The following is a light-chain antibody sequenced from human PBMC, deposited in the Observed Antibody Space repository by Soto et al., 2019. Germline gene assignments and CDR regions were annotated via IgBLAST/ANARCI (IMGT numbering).Light chain of an antibody. CDR2: EGI. J-gene: IGLJ1*01. CDR3: CSYVRATTYV. Sequence: QSVLTQPASVSGSPGQSITIPCTGTSSTVGGFNVVSWYQQHPGKAPKVIIYEGIKRPSGVSNRFSGSNSGSTTSLTISGLQAEDEADYYCCSYVRATTYVFGTGTKVTVL. V-gene: IGLV2-23*01. CDR1: SSTVGGFNV.